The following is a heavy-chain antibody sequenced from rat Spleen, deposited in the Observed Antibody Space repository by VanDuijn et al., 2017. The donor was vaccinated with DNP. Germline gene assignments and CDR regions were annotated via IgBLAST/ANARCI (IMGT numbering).Heavy chain of an antibody. D-gene: IGHD4-3*01. CDR3: IRWNSGHFDY. Sequence: EVQLVGSGGGLVQPGRSLTLSCAGSGFTFSDYNMAWVRQAPKKGLEWVATISYDGYAPYYGDSVTGRFTISRDNAKSTLYLQMNSLRSEDMATYYCIRWNSGHFDYWGQGVMVTVSS. CDR1: GFTFSDYN. CDR2: ISYDGYAP. J-gene: IGHJ2*01. V-gene: IGHV5-7*01.